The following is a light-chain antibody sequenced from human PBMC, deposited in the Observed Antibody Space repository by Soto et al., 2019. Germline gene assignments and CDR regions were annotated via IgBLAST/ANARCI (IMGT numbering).Light chain of an antibody. Sequence: QSVLTQPASVSGSPGQSITISCTGTSSDVGGYNYVSWYQQRPGKAPKLMIYHVTNRPSGVSNRFSGSKSGNTASLTISGLQADDEGDYYCSSYTSSSTLGVFGGGTKVTVL. V-gene: IGLV2-14*03. CDR2: HVT. CDR3: SSYTSSSTLGV. J-gene: IGLJ3*02. CDR1: SSDVGGYNY.